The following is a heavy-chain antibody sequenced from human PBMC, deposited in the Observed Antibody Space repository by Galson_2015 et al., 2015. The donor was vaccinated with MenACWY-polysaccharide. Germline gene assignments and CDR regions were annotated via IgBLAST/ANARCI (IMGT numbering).Heavy chain of an antibody. J-gene: IGHJ4*02. V-gene: IGHV3-7*01. CDR1: GFTFSNYW. Sequence: SLRLSCAASGFTFSNYWMSWVRQAPGKGLEWVANIKQDGSDKYYVDSVKGRFTISRDNAQNSLYLQMKGLRAEDTAIFFCERGTYNGCWYPDYFDYLGQVALVTVAS. CDR2: IKQDGSDK. D-gene: IGHD6-19*01. CDR3: ERGTYNGCWYPDYFDY.